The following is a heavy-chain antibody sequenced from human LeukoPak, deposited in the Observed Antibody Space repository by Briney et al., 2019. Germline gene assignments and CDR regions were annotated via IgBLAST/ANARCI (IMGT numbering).Heavy chain of an antibody. D-gene: IGHD2-15*01. V-gene: IGHV4-34*01. CDR2: INHSGST. CDR1: GGSFSGYY. Sequence: SETLSLTCAVYGGSFSGYYWSWIRQPPGKGLEWIGEINHSGSTNYNPSLKSRATISVDTSKNQFSLKLSSVTAADTAVYYCARGSTDGYCSGGSCYSTSNWFDPWGQGTLVTVSS. CDR3: ARGSTDGYCSGGSCYSTSNWFDP. J-gene: IGHJ5*02.